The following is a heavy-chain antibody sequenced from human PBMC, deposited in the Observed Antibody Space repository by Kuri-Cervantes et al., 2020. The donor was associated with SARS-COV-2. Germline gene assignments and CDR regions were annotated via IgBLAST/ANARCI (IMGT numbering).Heavy chain of an antibody. Sequence: ASVKVSCKASGYTFTSYYMHWVRQAPGQGLEWMGIINPSGGSTSYAQKFRGRVTLTADTSTTTAYLELSGLKTEDTALYYCASDGVSGSLSLDFWGQGTLVTVSS. V-gene: IGHV1-46*01. J-gene: IGHJ4*02. CDR2: INPSGGST. CDR1: GYTFTSYY. D-gene: IGHD6-19*01. CDR3: ASDGVSGSLSLDF.